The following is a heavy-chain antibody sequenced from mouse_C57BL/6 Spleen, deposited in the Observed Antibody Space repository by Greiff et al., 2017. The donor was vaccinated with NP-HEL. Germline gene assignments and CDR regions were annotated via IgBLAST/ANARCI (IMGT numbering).Heavy chain of an antibody. V-gene: IGHV5-16*01. J-gene: IGHJ4*01. CDR3: ARDLYGSYAMDY. D-gene: IGHD1-1*01. CDR2: INYDGSST. Sequence: EVKLVESEGGLVQPGSSMKLSCTASGFTFSDYYMAWVRQVPEKGLEWVANINYDGSSTYYLDSLKNRFIISRDNAKNILYLQMSSLKSEDTATYYCARDLYGSYAMDYWGQGTSVTVSS. CDR1: GFTFSDYY.